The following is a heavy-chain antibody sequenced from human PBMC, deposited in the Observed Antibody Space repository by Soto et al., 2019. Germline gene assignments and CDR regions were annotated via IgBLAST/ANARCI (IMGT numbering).Heavy chain of an antibody. V-gene: IGHV4-59*01. CDR1: GGSISSYY. CDR2: IYYSGST. Sequence: PSETLSLTCTVSGGSISSYYWSLLRQPPGKGLDWIGYIYYSGSTNYNPSLKSRVTISVDTSKNQFSLKLSSVTAADTAVYYCARDGYYYGSGSYYNPNWFDPWGQGTLVTVSS. D-gene: IGHD3-10*01. J-gene: IGHJ5*02. CDR3: ARDGYYYGSGSYYNPNWFDP.